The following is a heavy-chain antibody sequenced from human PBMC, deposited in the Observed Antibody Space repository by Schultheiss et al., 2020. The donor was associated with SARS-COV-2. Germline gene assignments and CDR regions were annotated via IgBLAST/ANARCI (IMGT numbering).Heavy chain of an antibody. V-gene: IGHV3-48*01. Sequence: GGSLRLSCAASDITFTDAWMNWVRQAPGKGLEWVSYISSRSSTIHYADSVKGRVTISRDNAKNTLYLQMNSLRAEDTAVYYCARAVVVAATDYWGQGTLVTVSS. D-gene: IGHD2-15*01. CDR3: ARAVVVAATDY. CDR2: ISSRSSTI. CDR1: DITFTDAW. J-gene: IGHJ4*02.